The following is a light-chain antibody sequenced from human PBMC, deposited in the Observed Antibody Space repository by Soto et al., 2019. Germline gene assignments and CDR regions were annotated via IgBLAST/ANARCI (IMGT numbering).Light chain of an antibody. CDR3: GTWDTSLSAVV. Sequence: QSVLTQPPSVSAAPRQKVTISCSGSRSNIGNNYVSWYQQLPGTAPKLLIYDNNRRPSGIPDRFSGSKSGTSATLAITGLQTGDEADYYCGTWDTSLSAVVFGGGTKLTVL. V-gene: IGLV1-51*01. CDR2: DNN. J-gene: IGLJ2*01. CDR1: RSNIGNNY.